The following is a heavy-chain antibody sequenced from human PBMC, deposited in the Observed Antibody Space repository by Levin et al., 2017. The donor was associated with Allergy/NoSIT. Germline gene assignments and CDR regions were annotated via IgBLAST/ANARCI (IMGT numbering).Heavy chain of an antibody. CDR2: ISYDGSNK. D-gene: IGHD5-12*01. Sequence: GGSLRLSCAASGFTFSSYAMHWVRQAPGKGLEWVAVISYDGSNKYYADSVKGRFTISRDNSKNTLYLQMNSLRAEDTAVYYCARVGSGYDLDYWGQGTLVTVSS. CDR1: GFTFSSYA. CDR3: ARVGSGYDLDY. V-gene: IGHV3-30*04. J-gene: IGHJ4*02.